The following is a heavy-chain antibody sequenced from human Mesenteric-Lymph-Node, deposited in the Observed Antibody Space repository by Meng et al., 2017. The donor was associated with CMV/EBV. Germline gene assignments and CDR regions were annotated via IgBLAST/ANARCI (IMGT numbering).Heavy chain of an antibody. J-gene: IGHJ5*02. CDR3: ARGRVGPSSTSNWFDP. D-gene: IGHD2-2*01. CDR1: GYPISSGYY. Sequence: SETLSLTCTVSGYPISSGYYWGWIRQPPGKGLEWIASVYHSGSTHHNPSLKSRVTISVDTSKNQFSLKLSSVTAADTAIYYCARGRVGPSSTSNWFDPWGQGTLVTVSS. V-gene: IGHV4-38-2*02. CDR2: VYHSGST.